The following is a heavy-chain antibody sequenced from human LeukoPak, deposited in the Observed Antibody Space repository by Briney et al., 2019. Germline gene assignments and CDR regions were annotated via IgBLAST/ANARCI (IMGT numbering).Heavy chain of an antibody. V-gene: IGHV1-69*13. J-gene: IGHJ3*02. Sequence: ASVKVSCKASGGTFSSYAISWVRQAPGQGLEWMGGIIPIFGTANYAQKFQGRVTITADESTSTAYMELSSLRSEDTAVYYCARDTPHSGSHVGAFDIWGQGTMVTVSS. D-gene: IGHD1-26*01. CDR1: GGTFSSYA. CDR2: IIPIFGTA. CDR3: ARDTPHSGSHVGAFDI.